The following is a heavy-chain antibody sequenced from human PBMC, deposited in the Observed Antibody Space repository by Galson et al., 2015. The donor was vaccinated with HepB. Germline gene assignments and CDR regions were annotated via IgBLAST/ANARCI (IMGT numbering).Heavy chain of an antibody. CDR3: ADRYSSSSAGYFQH. CDR1: GGTFSSYA. V-gene: IGHV1-69*10. D-gene: IGHD6-6*01. J-gene: IGHJ1*01. Sequence: SVKVSCKASGGTFSSYAISWVRQAPGQGLEWMGGIIPILGIANYARKFQGRVTITADKSTSTAYMELSSLRSEDTAVYYCADRYSSSSAGYFQHWGQGTLVTVSS. CDR2: IIPILGIA.